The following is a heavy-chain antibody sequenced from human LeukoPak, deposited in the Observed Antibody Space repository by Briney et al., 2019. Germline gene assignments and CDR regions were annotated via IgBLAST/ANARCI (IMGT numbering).Heavy chain of an antibody. D-gene: IGHD2-2*01. CDR1: GGSISSNSYY. V-gene: IGHV4-39*01. Sequence: PSETLSLTCTFSGGSISSNSYYWGWIRQPPGKGLEWIGSIYYSGSTYYNPSLKSRVTISVDTSKNQFSLKLSSVTAADTAVYYCTRQEYQLLFSGFDPWGQGTLVTVSS. CDR2: IYYSGST. J-gene: IGHJ5*02. CDR3: TRQEYQLLFSGFDP.